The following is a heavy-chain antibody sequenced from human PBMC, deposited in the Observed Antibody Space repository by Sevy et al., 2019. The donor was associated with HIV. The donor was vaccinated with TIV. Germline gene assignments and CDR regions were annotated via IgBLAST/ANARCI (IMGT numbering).Heavy chain of an antibody. J-gene: IGHJ3*02. CDR2: IYHIGST. V-gene: IGHV4-30-2*01. CDR1: GGSISSGGYS. CDR3: ARAERFLEKRGAFDI. D-gene: IGHD3-3*01. Sequence: SETLSLTCAVSGGSISSGGYSWSWIRQPPGKGLEWIGYIYHIGSTYYNPSLKSRVTISVDRSKNQFSLKLSSVTAADTAVYYCARAERFLEKRGAFDIWGQGTMVTVSS.